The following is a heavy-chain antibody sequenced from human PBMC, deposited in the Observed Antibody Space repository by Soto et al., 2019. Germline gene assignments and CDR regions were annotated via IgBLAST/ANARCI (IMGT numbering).Heavy chain of an antibody. J-gene: IGHJ4*02. D-gene: IGHD6-19*01. CDR2: FNPNSGGT. Sequence: ASVKVSCKASGYIFTAYSMHWVRQAPGQGLEWVGWFNPNSGGTIYAQEFQGRVTLTGDTSISTAYMELYSLTSDDTAVYYCAREASAVISLDYWGQGTLVTVSS. CDR3: AREASAVISLDY. V-gene: IGHV1-2*02. CDR1: GYIFTAYS.